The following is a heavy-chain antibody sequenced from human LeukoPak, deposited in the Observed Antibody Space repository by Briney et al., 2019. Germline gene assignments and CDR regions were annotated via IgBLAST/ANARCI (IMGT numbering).Heavy chain of an antibody. Sequence: NASETLSLTCTVSGGSISPYYWSWLRQPPGKGLEWIGYNYYSGSTSYNPSLKSRVAISVDTSNNQFSLRLTSVTAADTAVYYCARGTAWFGKLWARGTSDIWGQGTMVTVSS. J-gene: IGHJ3*02. CDR1: GGSISPYY. CDR2: NYYSGST. D-gene: IGHD3-10*01. V-gene: IGHV4-59*01. CDR3: ARGTAWFGKLWARGTSDI.